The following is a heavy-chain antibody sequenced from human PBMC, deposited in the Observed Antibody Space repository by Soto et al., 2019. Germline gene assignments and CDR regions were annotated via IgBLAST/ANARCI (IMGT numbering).Heavy chain of an antibody. V-gene: IGHV1-2*02. CDR1: GYTFTGYY. CDR2: ISPKSGGT. CDR3: ARPPGYISDWYYFDL. Sequence: ASVKVSCKASGYTFTGYYMHCVRQAPGQGFEWMGRISPKSGGTNYAQKFEGRVTMTWDTSLKTAYMELSSLISEDTAVYYCARPPGYISDWYYFDLWGQGTPVTVSS. D-gene: IGHD3-9*01. J-gene: IGHJ4*02.